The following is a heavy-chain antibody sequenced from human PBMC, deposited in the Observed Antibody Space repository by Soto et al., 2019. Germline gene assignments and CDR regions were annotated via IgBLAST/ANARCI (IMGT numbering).Heavy chain of an antibody. Sequence: GASVKVSCKASGYRFISYPIHWVRQAPGQRLEWMGWINAGTGDTKYPQKFQGRLMITRDSSASTAYMELSSLRSEDTAVYYCARARPLAPTLTDYYYGLDVWGQGTTVTVSS. V-gene: IGHV1-3*01. J-gene: IGHJ6*02. CDR2: INAGTGDT. CDR1: GYRFISYP. CDR3: ARARPLAPTLTDYYYGLDV. D-gene: IGHD3-3*02.